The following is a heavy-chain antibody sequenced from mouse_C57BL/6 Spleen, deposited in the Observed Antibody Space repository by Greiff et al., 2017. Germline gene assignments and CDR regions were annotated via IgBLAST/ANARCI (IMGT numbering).Heavy chain of an antibody. V-gene: IGHV1-82*01. Sequence: LVESGPELVKPGASVKISCKASGYAFSSSWMNWVKQRPGKGLEWIGRIYPGDGDTNYNGKFKGKATLTADKSSSTAYMQLSSLTSEDSAVYFCARSDYPWYFDVWGTGTTVTVSS. CDR1: GYAFSSSW. CDR2: IYPGDGDT. J-gene: IGHJ1*03. D-gene: IGHD2-4*01. CDR3: ARSDYPWYFDV.